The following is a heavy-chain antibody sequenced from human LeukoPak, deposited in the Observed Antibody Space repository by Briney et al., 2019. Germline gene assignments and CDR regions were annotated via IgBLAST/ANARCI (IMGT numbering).Heavy chain of an antibody. CDR1: GGSISSGSYY. D-gene: IGHD2-2*01. CDR2: IYTSGST. J-gene: IGHJ6*03. CDR3: ARVWASSLYYYYYMDV. V-gene: IGHV4-61*02. Sequence: SETLSLTCTVSGGSISSGSYYWSWIRQPAGKGLEWIGRIYTSGSTNYNPSLKSRVTISVDTSKNQFSLKLSSVTAADTAVYYCARVWASSLYYYYYMDVWGKGTTVTVSS.